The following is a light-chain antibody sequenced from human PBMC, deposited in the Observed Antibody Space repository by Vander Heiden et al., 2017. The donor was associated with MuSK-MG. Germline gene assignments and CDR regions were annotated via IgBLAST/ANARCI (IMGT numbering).Light chain of an antibody. J-gene: IGLJ2*01. V-gene: IGLV2-14*01. CDR1: SSDIGAYDY. Sequence: QSALTQPASVSGSPGRSITISCTGTSSDIGAYDYVSWYQQYPGKAPKLLIFEVTHRPSGVSHRFSGSKSGNTASLTVSGLLPEDEADYFCCSFTTDTTVIFGGGTKVTVL. CDR3: CSFTTDTTVI. CDR2: EVT.